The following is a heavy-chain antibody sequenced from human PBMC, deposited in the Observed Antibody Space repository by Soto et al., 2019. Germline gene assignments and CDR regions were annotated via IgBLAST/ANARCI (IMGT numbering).Heavy chain of an antibody. CDR3: AKGDVLVVVPAAIRETAFDI. CDR1: GFTFSSYA. V-gene: IGHV3-23*01. Sequence: GGSLRLSCAASGFTFSSYAMSLVRQAPGKGLEWVSAISGSGGSTYYADSVKGRFTISRDNSKNTLYLQMNSLRAEDTAVYYCAKGDVLVVVPAAIRETAFDIWGQGTMVTVSS. J-gene: IGHJ3*02. D-gene: IGHD2-2*02. CDR2: ISGSGGST.